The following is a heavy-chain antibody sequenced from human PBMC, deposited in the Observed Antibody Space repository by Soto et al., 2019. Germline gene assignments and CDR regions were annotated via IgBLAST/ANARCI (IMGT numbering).Heavy chain of an antibody. CDR3: ARDNGYSYGYTLDH. Sequence: QVQLQESGPGLVKPSETLSLTCTVSGGSISRYYWSWIRQPPGKGLEWIGYIYYSGSTNENPSLKSRVTISVDTSKNQFSLKLSSVTAADTAVYYCARDNGYSYGYTLDHWGQGTLVTVSS. J-gene: IGHJ4*02. V-gene: IGHV4-59*01. CDR2: IYYSGST. CDR1: GGSISRYY. D-gene: IGHD5-18*01.